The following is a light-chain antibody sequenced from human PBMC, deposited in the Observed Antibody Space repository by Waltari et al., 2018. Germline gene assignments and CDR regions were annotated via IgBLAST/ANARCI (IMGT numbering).Light chain of an antibody. CDR3: ASWDDSLSGWV. Sequence: QSVVTQPPSASGTPRQRVTISYSGSSSNSGGNTVNWYQVLPGTAPKLPSHSNNVRPSGVPDRFSASKSGTSASLAINGLQSDDEADYYCASWDDSLSGWVFGGGTHLTVL. V-gene: IGLV1-44*01. CDR1: SSNSGGNT. J-gene: IGLJ3*02. CDR2: SNN.